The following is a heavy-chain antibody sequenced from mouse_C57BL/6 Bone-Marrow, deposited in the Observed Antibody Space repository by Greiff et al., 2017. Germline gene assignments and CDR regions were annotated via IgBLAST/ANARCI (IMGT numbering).Heavy chain of an antibody. Sequence: VQLQQPGAELVRPGSSVKLSCKASGYTFTSYWMDWVKQRPGQGLAWIGNIYPSDSETHYNQKFKDKATLTVDKSSSTAYMQLSSLTSEDSAVYYCARRRYYAMDYWGQGTSVTVSS. CDR3: ARRRYYAMDY. J-gene: IGHJ4*01. V-gene: IGHV1-61*01. CDR1: GYTFTSYW. CDR2: IYPSDSET.